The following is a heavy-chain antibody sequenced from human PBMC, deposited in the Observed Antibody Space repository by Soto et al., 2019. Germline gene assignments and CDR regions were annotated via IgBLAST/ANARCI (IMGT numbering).Heavy chain of an antibody. V-gene: IGHV4-59*01. CDR1: GGSISCSY. CDR2: VYYTGST. J-gene: IGHJ6*04. CDR3: AKGQGTTRLYGMDV. D-gene: IGHD2-15*01. Sequence: SETLSLTCSVSGGSISCSYWSGIRQSPGKGLEWLGYVYYTGSTNYSPSLRSRVSISVDTSKNEFSLRLSSVTAADTAVYSCAKGQGTTRLYGMDVCGKGTTGTVSS.